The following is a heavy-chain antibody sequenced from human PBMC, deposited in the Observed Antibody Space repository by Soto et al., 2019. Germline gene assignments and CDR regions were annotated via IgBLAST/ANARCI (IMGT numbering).Heavy chain of an antibody. V-gene: IGHV3-7*01. CDR2: IDQGGTDK. CDR1: GFTFSRYW. D-gene: IGHD5-18*01. CDR3: ARGDTPMITGMDSFDI. J-gene: IGHJ3*02. Sequence: PGGSLRLSCAASGFTFSRYWMIWVRQAPGKGLEWVANIDQGGTDKNYVDSVKGRFTISRDNARNSLYLQMDSLRAEDTAVYFCARGDTPMITGMDSFDIWGQGTMVTVSS.